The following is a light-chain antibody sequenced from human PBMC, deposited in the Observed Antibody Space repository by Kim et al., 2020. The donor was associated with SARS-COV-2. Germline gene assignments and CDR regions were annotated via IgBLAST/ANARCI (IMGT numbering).Light chain of an antibody. CDR2: WAS. CDR3: QQFYTTPLT. Sequence: ATSNSKSRQSVLYTADNTNYLAWYQQKPGQPPKLLISWASARESGVPDRFTGSGSGTDFTLTISNLQAEDVAVYYCQQFYTTPLTFGGGTKVDIK. CDR1: QSVLYTADNTNY. J-gene: IGKJ4*01. V-gene: IGKV4-1*01.